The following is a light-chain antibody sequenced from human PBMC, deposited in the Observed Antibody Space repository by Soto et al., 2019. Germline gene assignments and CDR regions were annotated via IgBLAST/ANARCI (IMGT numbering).Light chain of an antibody. J-gene: IGKJ3*01. V-gene: IGKV3-11*01. Sequence: EIVLTQSPATLSLSPGERATLSCRASQSVSSYLAWYQQKPGQAPRLLIYDASNRATGIPARFSGSGSGTELTPNNSSLEPEDFAVYYCQQRSNWPSFTFGPGAKVDIK. CDR2: DAS. CDR3: QQRSNWPSFT. CDR1: QSVSSY.